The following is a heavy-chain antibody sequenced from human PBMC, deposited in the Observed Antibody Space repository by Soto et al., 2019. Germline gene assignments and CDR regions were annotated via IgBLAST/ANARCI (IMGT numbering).Heavy chain of an antibody. CDR2: INGDGSEE. CDR1: GFTFSTSW. J-gene: IGHJ4*02. CDR3: AAGFPPDY. Sequence: EVQLVESGGVLVQTGGSLRVSCAASGFTFSTSWMNWVRQAPGKGLEWVANINGDGSEEYYVESVRGRFTISRDNVKNSLFLQMNSLRAEDTAVYYCAAGFPPDYWGQGTLVTVSS. D-gene: IGHD3-10*01. V-gene: IGHV3-7*01.